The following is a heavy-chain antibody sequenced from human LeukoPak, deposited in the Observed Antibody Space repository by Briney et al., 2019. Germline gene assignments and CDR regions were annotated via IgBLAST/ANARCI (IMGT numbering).Heavy chain of an antibody. V-gene: IGHV1-69*05. Sequence: GSSVKVSCKASGGTFSSYAISWVRQAPGQGLEWMGGIIPIFGTANYAQKFQGRVTITTDESTSTAYMELSSLRSEDTAVYYCAKDNGYCSSTSCFIPWFGNYYYYYYMDVWGKGTTVTVSS. J-gene: IGHJ6*03. D-gene: IGHD2-2*01. CDR1: GGTFSSYA. CDR3: AKDNGYCSSTSCFIPWFGNYYYYYYMDV. CDR2: IIPIFGTA.